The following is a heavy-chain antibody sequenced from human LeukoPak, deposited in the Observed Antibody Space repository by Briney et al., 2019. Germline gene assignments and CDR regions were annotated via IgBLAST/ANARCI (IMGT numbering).Heavy chain of an antibody. J-gene: IGHJ4*02. CDR3: ARGVSIRRYAWAY. Sequence: ASVKVSCKASGYSFSDYDIIWVRQAAGQRLEWVGWVNPKSGSTAYAQKFQGRVTMTSSSSITTVYMELSSLRSDDSAVYYCARGVSIRRYAWAYWGQGTLVTVSS. CDR1: GYSFSDYD. CDR2: VNPKSGST. D-gene: IGHD3-16*01. V-gene: IGHV1-8*02.